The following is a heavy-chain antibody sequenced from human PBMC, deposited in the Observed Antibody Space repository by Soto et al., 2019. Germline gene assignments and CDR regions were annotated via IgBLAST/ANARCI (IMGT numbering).Heavy chain of an antibody. D-gene: IGHD3-10*01. Sequence: QVQLVQSGAEVKRPGSSVKVSCKASGDTFNFYSINWVRQAPGLGLEWMGRVNPIVRMSNYAQKFQGRVTMTADKSTSTAYMELSSLRAEDTAIYYCASSYGSGYRAFDYWGRGALVTVSS. V-gene: IGHV1-69*02. CDR3: ASSYGSGYRAFDY. J-gene: IGHJ4*02. CDR2: VNPIVRMS. CDR1: GDTFNFYS.